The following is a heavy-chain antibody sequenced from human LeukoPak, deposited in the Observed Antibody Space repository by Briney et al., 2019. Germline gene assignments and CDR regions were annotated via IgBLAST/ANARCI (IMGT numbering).Heavy chain of an antibody. CDR3: AKGIVRGVIAHFDY. Sequence: PGGSLRLSCAASGFMSWVRQAPGKGLEWVSAISGSGGSAYYADSVKGRFTISRDNSKNTLYLQMNSLRAEDTAVYYCAKGIVRGVIAHFDYWGQGTLVTDSA. CDR1: GF. D-gene: IGHD3-10*01. J-gene: IGHJ4*02. V-gene: IGHV3-23*01. CDR2: ISGSGGSA.